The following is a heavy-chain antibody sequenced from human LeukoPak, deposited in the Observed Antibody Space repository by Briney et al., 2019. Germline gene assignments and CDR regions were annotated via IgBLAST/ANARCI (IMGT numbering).Heavy chain of an antibody. Sequence: PGGSLRLSCAASGFTVSSNYMSWVRQAPGKGLEWVSSISTSSRYIYYADSVKGRFTISRDNAKTSLYLQMNSLRAEDTAVYYCAPLGVLISGYRAFDIWGQGTMVAVSS. CDR1: GFTVSSNY. V-gene: IGHV3-21*01. CDR3: APLGVLISGYRAFDI. J-gene: IGHJ3*02. D-gene: IGHD3-3*01. CDR2: ISTSSRYI.